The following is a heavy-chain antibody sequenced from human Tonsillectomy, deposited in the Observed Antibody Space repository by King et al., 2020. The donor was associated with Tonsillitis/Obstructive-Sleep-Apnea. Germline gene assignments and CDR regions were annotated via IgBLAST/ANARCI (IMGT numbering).Heavy chain of an antibody. J-gene: IGHJ4*02. CDR1: GFTFDDYA. D-gene: IGHD1-1*01. V-gene: IGHV3-9*01. CDR2: INWNSGII. Sequence: VQLVESGGALVQPGRSLTLSCAASGFTFDDYAMHWVRHAPGKGLEWVSGINWNSGIIVYADSVKGRFTISRDNAKNSLYLQMNSLTLEDTALYYCAKAGTLVVGFDYWGQGTLVTVSS. CDR3: AKAGTLVVGFDY.